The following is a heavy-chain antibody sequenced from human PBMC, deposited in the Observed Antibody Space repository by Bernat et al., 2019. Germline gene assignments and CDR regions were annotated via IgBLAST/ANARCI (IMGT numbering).Heavy chain of an antibody. V-gene: IGHV4-4*02. CDR3: RRYYSYYMDV. CDR1: GGSISSSNW. CDR2: IYHSGST. Sequence: QVQLQESGPGLVKPSGTLSLTCAVSGGSISSSNWWSWVRQSPGKGLEWIGEIYHSGSTNYNPSLNGRVTTSIAESKTQSSLKLTSVPAPDTAGYYWRRYYSYYMDVWAKGPRSPSP. J-gene: IGHJ6*03.